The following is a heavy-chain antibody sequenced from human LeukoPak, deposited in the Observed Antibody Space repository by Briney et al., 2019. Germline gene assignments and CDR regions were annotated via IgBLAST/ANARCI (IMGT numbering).Heavy chain of an antibody. CDR3: AGGIAAAGICAFDI. D-gene: IGHD6-13*01. CDR2: IYYSGST. CDR1: GGSISSGGYY. V-gene: IGHV4-31*03. Sequence: SSQTLSLTCTVSGGSISSGGYYWSWIRQHPGKGLEWIGYIYYSGSTYYNPSLKSRVTISVDTSKNQFSLKLSSVTAADTAVYYCAGGIAAAGICAFDIWGQGTMVTVSS. J-gene: IGHJ3*02.